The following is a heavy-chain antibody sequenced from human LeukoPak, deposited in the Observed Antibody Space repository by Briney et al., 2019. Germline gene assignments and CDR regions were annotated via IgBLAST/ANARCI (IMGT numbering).Heavy chain of an antibody. CDR1: GFTFSSYS. D-gene: IGHD4-11*01. J-gene: IGHJ4*02. CDR3: AKDAQRGFDYSNSLEY. CDR2: IWSDGSNQ. Sequence: GGSLRLSCAASGFTFSSYSMNWVRQAPGKGLEWVAVIWSDGSNQYHADSVKGRFTISRDNSKNTVYLQMNSLRVEDTGVYYCAKDAQRGFDYSNSLEYWGQGTLVTVSS. V-gene: IGHV3-33*06.